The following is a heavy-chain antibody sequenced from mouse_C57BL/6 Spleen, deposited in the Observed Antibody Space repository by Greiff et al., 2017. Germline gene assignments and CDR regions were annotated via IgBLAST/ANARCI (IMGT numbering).Heavy chain of an antibody. V-gene: IGHV1-18*01. CDR3: ARSHYDAMDY. CDR1: GYTFTDYN. J-gene: IGHJ4*01. Sequence: VQLKESGPELVKPGASVKIPCKASGYTFTDYNMDWVKQSHGKSLEWIGDINPNNGGTIYNQKFKGKATLTVDKASSTSYMALRSLTSEDTAVYYGARSHYDAMDYWGQGTSVTVSS. CDR2: INPNNGGT.